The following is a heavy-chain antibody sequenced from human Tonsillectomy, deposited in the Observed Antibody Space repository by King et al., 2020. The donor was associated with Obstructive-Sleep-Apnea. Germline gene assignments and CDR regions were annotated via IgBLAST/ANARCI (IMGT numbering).Heavy chain of an antibody. Sequence: VQLVESGGGLVKPGGSLRLSCAASGFIFSSYSMNWVRQAPGKGLEWVSSISSNSAYIYYADSVKGRFTISRDNAKNSLYLQMNSLRAEDTAVYYCARDLLSGNYISWFDPWGQGTLVTVSS. V-gene: IGHV3-21*06. CDR3: ARDLLSGNYISWFDP. CDR1: GFIFSSYS. J-gene: IGHJ5*02. D-gene: IGHD3-10*01. CDR2: ISSNSAYI.